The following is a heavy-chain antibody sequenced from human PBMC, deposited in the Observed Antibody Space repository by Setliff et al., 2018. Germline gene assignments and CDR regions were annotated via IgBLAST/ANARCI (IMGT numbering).Heavy chain of an antibody. J-gene: IGHJ4*02. V-gene: IGHV4-4*08. CDR3: ARFCGTSNCQRAPLLDY. D-gene: IGHD1-1*01. CDR2: ILTTGST. CDR1: GASISDSY. Sequence: PSETLSLTCGVSGASISDSYWSWIRQPPGKGLEWIGHILTTGSTNYNPSLKSRIAISADTSRDRFSLRLTSVTAADAAIYYCARFCGTSNCQRAPLLDYWGQGILVTVSS.